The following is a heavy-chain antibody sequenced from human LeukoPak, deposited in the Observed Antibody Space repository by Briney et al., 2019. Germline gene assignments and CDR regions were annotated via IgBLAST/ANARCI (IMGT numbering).Heavy chain of an antibody. CDR3: ARDPYYDILTGYLRGGFDY. J-gene: IGHJ4*02. CDR1: GFTFSSYS. D-gene: IGHD3-9*01. CDR2: ISSSSSYI. V-gene: IGHV3-21*01. Sequence: PGGSLRLSCAASGFTFSSYSMNWVRQAPGKGLEWVSSISSSSSYIYYADSVKGRFTISRDNAKNSLYLQMNSLRAEDTAVYYCARDPYYDILTGYLRGGFDYWGQGTLVTVSS.